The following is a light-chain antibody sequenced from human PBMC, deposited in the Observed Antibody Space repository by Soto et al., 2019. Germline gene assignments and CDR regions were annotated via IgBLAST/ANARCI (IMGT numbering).Light chain of an antibody. CDR3: HQYDTSPWT. CDR1: QSISDT. J-gene: IGKJ1*01. Sequence: EIVMTPSPVTLSVSPGGRATLSCRASQSISDTLAWYQQKPGQAPRLLIYGASSRATGIPDRFSGSGSGTDFTLTISRLEPEDFAVYYCHQYDTSPWTFGQGTKVDIK. V-gene: IGKV3-20*01. CDR2: GAS.